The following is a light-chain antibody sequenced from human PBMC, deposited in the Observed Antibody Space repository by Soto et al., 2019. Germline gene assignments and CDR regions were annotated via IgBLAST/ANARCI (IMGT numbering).Light chain of an antibody. V-gene: IGLV2-14*03. CDR3: SSYTSTSTRVV. CDR1: SSDVGGYNY. Sequence: QSVLTQPASVSGSPGQSITISCTGTSSDVGGYNYVSWYQQHPGQASKVIIYDVTKRPSGVSNRFSGSKSGNTASLTISGLQVEDEADYYCSSYTSTSTRVVFGGGTKLTVL. CDR2: DVT. J-gene: IGLJ2*01.